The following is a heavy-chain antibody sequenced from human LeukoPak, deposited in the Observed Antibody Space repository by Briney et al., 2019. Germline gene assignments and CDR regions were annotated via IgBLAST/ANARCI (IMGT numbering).Heavy chain of an antibody. J-gene: IGHJ6*03. Sequence: SETLSLTCSVSGGSISSTTYYWGWVRQSPGKGLEWIGSVYYTGTSYYNPSLKSRLTMSVDTSKNQFSLKLSSVTAADTAVYFWARAPGGVFWGVYPDVGGKGTRVTVS. V-gene: IGHV4-39*07. CDR1: GGSISSTTYY. D-gene: IGHD3-3*01. CDR2: VYYTGTS. CDR3: ARAPGGVFWGVYPDV.